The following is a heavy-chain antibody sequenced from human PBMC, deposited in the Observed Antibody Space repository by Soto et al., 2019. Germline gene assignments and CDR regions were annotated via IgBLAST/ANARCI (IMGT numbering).Heavy chain of an antibody. CDR3: ASFRGYRPLWVTGQNDGMDV. Sequence: SETLSLTCTVSGGSISSSSYYWGWIRQPPGKGLEWIGSIYYSGSTYYNPSLKSRVTISVDTSKNQFSLKLSSVTAADTAVYYCASFRGYRPLWVTGQNDGMDVWRQGTTVTVSS. V-gene: IGHV4-39*01. CDR2: IYYSGST. CDR1: GGSISSSSYY. J-gene: IGHJ6*02. D-gene: IGHD5-18*01.